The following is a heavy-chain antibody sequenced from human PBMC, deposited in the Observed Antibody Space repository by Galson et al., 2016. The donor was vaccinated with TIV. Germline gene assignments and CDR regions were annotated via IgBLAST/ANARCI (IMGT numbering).Heavy chain of an antibody. CDR3: ARTHDIALSHFDI. CDR1: GFTFNTYW. D-gene: IGHD5-12*01. J-gene: IGHJ3*02. Sequence: SLRLSCAASGFTFNTYWMHWVRQAPGKGLVWVSRINSDGSTISYVDSVKGRLTISRDNAKNTLYLQMNSLRAEDTALYYCARTHDIALSHFDIWGQGTMVAVSS. V-gene: IGHV3-74*01. CDR2: INSDGSTI.